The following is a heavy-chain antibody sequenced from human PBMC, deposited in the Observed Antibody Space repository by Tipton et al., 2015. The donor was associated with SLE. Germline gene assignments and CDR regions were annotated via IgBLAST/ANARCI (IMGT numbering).Heavy chain of an antibody. Sequence: TLSLTCTVSGGSFTSHFWSLIQQPPGKGLEWIGNIYYIGNTNYNPSLKSRVTISVDTSKNQFSLKLNSVTAADTAVYYCARHDTNYGRNWFDPWGQGTLVTVSS. D-gene: IGHD2-8*01. CDR2: IYYIGNT. CDR3: ARHDTNYGRNWFDP. J-gene: IGHJ5*02. V-gene: IGHV4-59*08. CDR1: GGSFTSHF.